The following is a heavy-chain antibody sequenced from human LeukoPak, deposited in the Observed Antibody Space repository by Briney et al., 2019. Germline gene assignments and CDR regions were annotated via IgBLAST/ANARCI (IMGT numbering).Heavy chain of an antibody. D-gene: IGHD1-26*01. J-gene: IGHJ4*02. CDR1: GETFSGYY. CDR3: ARGRWEIADY. Sequence: SETLSLTCAVYGETFSGYYWSWIRQPPGKGLEWIGEINHSGSTNYNPSLKSRITISVDMSKNQFSLKLSSVTAADTAVYYCARGRWEIADYWGQGTLVTVSS. CDR2: INHSGST. V-gene: IGHV4-34*01.